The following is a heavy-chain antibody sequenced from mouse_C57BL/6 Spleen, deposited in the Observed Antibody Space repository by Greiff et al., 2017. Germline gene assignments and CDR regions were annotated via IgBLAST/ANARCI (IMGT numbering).Heavy chain of an antibody. J-gene: IGHJ3*01. CDR3: AREGDGFAY. CDR1: GFTFSDYG. CDR2: ISSGSSTI. V-gene: IGHV5-17*01. Sequence: EVQLVESGGGLVKPGGSLKLSCAASGFTFSDYGMHWVRQAPEKGLEWVAYISSGSSTIYYADTVKGRFTISRDNAKNTLFLQMTSLRSEDTAMYYCAREGDGFAYWGQGTLVTVSA. D-gene: IGHD3-3*01.